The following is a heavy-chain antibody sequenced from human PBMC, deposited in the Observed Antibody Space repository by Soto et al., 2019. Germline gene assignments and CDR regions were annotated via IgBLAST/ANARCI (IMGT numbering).Heavy chain of an antibody. J-gene: IGHJ6*02. CDR1: GGSISSSNW. Sequence: SETLSLTCAVSGGSISSSNWWSWVRQPPGKGLEWIGEIYHSGSTNYNPSLKSRVTISVDKSKNQFSLKLSSVTAADTAVYYCARLIVATIYYGMDVWGQGTTVTVSS. CDR3: ARLIVATIYYGMDV. D-gene: IGHD5-12*01. V-gene: IGHV4-4*02. CDR2: IYHSGST.